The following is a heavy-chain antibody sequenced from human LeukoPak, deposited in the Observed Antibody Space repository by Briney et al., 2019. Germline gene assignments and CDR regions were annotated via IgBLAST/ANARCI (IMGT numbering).Heavy chain of an antibody. CDR3: ASSGDPDYFDY. J-gene: IGHJ4*02. Sequence: GGSLRLSCSASGFTFSSYAMRWVRQAPGKGLEYISGISSDGDSTYFTDSVKGRFTISRDNSKNTLYLQMNSLRAEDTAVYYCASSGDPDYFDYWGQGTLVTVSS. CDR1: GFTFSSYA. V-gene: IGHV3-64*04. D-gene: IGHD3-10*01. CDR2: ISSDGDST.